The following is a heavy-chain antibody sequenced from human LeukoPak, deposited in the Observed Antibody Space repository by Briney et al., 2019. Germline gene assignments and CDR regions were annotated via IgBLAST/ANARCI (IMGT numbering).Heavy chain of an antibody. J-gene: IGHJ4*02. V-gene: IGHV3-7*01. CDR2: IKQDGSEK. Sequence: GGSLRLSCAASGFAFSSYWMSWVRQAPGKGLEWVANIKQDGSEKYYVDSVKGRFTISRDNAKNSLYLQMNSLRAEDTAVYYCVRPVGMAPSGYWGQGTLVTVSS. D-gene: IGHD5-24*01. CDR1: GFAFSSYW. CDR3: VRPVGMAPSGY.